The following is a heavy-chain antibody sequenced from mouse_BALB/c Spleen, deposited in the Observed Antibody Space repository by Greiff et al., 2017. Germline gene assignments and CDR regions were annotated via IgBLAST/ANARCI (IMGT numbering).Heavy chain of an antibody. Sequence: EVQLQQSGPGLVKPSQSLSLTCSVTGYSITSGYYWNWIRQFPGNKLEWMGYISYDGSNNYNPSLKNRISITRDTSKNQFFLKLNSVTTEDTATYYCARVGYYGYYAMDYWGQGTSVTVSS. V-gene: IGHV3-6*02. CDR1: GYSITSGYY. D-gene: IGHD1-1*01. J-gene: IGHJ4*01. CDR3: ARVGYYGYYAMDY. CDR2: ISYDGSN.